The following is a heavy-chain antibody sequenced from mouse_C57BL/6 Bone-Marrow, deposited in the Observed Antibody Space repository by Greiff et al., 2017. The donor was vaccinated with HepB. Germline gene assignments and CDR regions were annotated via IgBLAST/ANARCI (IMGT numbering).Heavy chain of an antibody. J-gene: IGHJ1*03. V-gene: IGHV5-4*01. D-gene: IGHD1-1*01. Sequence: EVQVVESGGGLVKPGGSLKLSCAASGFTFSSYAMSWVRQTPEKRLEWVATISDGGSYTYYPDNVKGRFTISRDNAKNNLYLQMSHLKSEDTAMYYCARKRIYYGSSYYWYFDVWGTGTTVTVSS. CDR2: ISDGGSYT. CDR3: ARKRIYYGSSYYWYFDV. CDR1: GFTFSSYA.